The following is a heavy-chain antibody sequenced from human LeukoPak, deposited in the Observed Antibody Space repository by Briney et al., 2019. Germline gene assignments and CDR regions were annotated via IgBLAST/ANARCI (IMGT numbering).Heavy chain of an antibody. CDR1: GGSISSSSYY. Sequence: SETLSLTCTVSGGSISSSSYYWGWIRQPPGKGLEWIGSICYSGSTYYNPSLKSRVTISVDTSKNQFSLKLSSVTAADTAVYYCARVDIVLMVYAFDYWGQGTLVTVSS. J-gene: IGHJ4*02. CDR3: ARVDIVLMVYAFDY. CDR2: ICYSGST. D-gene: IGHD2-8*01. V-gene: IGHV4-39*07.